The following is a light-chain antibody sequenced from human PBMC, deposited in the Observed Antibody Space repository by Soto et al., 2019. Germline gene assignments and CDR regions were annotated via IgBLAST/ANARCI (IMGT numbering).Light chain of an antibody. CDR2: EVT. J-gene: IGLJ3*02. CDR3: SSYAASTKFSFV. CDR1: SSDVGGYNY. Sequence: QSALTQPPSASGSPGQSVTISCTGTSSDVGGYNYVSWYQQYPGRAPKLMIYEVTKRPSGVPDRFSVSKSGNTASRTVSGLQAEDEADNYSSSYAASTKFSFVCGGGTKLPVL. V-gene: IGLV2-8*01.